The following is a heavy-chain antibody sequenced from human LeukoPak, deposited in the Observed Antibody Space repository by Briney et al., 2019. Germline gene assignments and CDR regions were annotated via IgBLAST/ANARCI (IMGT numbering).Heavy chain of an antibody. Sequence: SETLSLTCTVSGGSVSSGSYYWSWIRQPPGKGLEGIGYIYYSGSTNYNPSLKSRVTISVDTSKNQYSLKLSSVTAADTAVYYCAATLGPNYDILTGFDAFDIWGQGTMVTVSS. D-gene: IGHD3-9*01. CDR2: IYYSGST. CDR3: AATLGPNYDILTGFDAFDI. V-gene: IGHV4-61*01. J-gene: IGHJ3*02. CDR1: GGSVSSGSYY.